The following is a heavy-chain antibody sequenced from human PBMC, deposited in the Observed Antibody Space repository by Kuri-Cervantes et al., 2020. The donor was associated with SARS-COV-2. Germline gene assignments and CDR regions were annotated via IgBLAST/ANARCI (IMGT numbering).Heavy chain of an antibody. V-gene: IGHV1-2*04. Sequence: ASVKVSCKASGYTFTGYYMHWVRQAPGRGLEWMGWINPNSGGTNYAQKFQGWVTMTRDTSISTAYMELSSLRSEDSAIYYCARDSADWTPDGFDIWGQGTMVTVSS. CDR2: INPNSGGT. CDR3: ARDSADWTPDGFDI. D-gene: IGHD1-1*01. J-gene: IGHJ3*02. CDR1: GYTFTGYY.